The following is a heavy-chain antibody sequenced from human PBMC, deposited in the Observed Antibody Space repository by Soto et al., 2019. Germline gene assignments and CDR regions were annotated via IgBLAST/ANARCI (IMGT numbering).Heavy chain of an antibody. J-gene: IGHJ6*02. CDR2: IYYSGST. D-gene: IGHD3-10*01. V-gene: IGHV4-59*01. Sequence: SETLSLTCTVSGGSISSYYWGWIRQPPGKGLEWIGYIYYSGSTNCNPSLKSRVTISVDTSKNQFSLKLSSVTAADTAVYYCARSAMVRGVIYYYYYGMDVWGQGTTVTVSS. CDR3: ARSAMVRGVIYYYYYGMDV. CDR1: GGSISSYY.